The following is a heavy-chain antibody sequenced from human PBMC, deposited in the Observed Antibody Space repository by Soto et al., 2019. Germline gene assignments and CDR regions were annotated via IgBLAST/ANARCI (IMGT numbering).Heavy chain of an antibody. CDR2: IIPIFGTA. CDR1: GGTFSSYA. CDR3: ASGGITIFGLTIYLRFDS. V-gene: IGHV1-69*13. D-gene: IGHD3-3*01. J-gene: IGHJ4*02. Sequence: SVKVSCKASGGTFSSYAISGVRQAPGQGLEWMGGIIPIFGTANYAQKFQGRVTITADESTSTAYMELSSLRSEDTAVYYCASGGITIFGLTIYLRFDSWGQGTLVTVSS.